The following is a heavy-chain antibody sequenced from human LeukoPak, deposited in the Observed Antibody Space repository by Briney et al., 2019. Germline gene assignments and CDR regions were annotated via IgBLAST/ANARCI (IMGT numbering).Heavy chain of an antibody. CDR3: AQGGRITMVRGVQRDHYFNY. Sequence: GGSLRLSCAASGFTFSSYAMSWVRQAPGKGLEWVSAISGSGGSTYYADSVKGRFTISRDNSKNTLYLQMNSLRAEDTAVYYCAQGGRITMVRGVQRDHYFNYWGQGTLVTVSS. CDR2: ISGSGGST. D-gene: IGHD3-10*01. CDR1: GFTFSSYA. V-gene: IGHV3-23*01. J-gene: IGHJ4*02.